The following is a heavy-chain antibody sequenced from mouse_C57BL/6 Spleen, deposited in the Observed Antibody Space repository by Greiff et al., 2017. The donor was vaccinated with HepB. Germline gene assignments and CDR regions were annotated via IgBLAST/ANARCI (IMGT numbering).Heavy chain of an antibody. Sequence: EVQVVESGEGLVKPGGSLKLSCAASGFTFSSYAMSWVRQTPEKRLEWVAYISSGGDYIYYADTVKGRFTISRDNARNTLYLQMSSLKSEDTAMYYCTRDCSSYWYFDVWGTGTTVTVSS. CDR1: GFTFSSYA. V-gene: IGHV5-9-1*02. CDR2: ISSGGDYI. D-gene: IGHD1-1*01. J-gene: IGHJ1*03. CDR3: TRDCSSYWYFDV.